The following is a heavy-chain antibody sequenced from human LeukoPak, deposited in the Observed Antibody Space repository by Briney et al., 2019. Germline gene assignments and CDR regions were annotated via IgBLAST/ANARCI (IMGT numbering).Heavy chain of an antibody. Sequence: PGGSRRLAGPVSGFTFGSYDMHWVRHVKGECREWVGAMCTAGDTHYPGSVKGRFTISRENAKTSLYLQMNSLRAGDTAVYYCARERPNSSGLYYYGMDVWGQGTTVTVSS. V-gene: IGHV3-13*01. J-gene: IGHJ6*02. CDR2: MCTAGDT. CDR1: GFTFGSYD. CDR3: ARERPNSSGLYYYGMDV. D-gene: IGHD3-22*01.